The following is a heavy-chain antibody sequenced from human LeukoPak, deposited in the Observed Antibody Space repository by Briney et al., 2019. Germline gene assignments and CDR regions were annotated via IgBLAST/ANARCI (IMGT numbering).Heavy chain of an antibody. CDR3: TTEAGYCSGGSCHDAFDI. CDR1: GFTFSNAW. D-gene: IGHD2-15*01. J-gene: IGHJ3*02. CDR2: IKSKTDGGTT. Sequence: PGGSLRLSCAASGFTFSNAWMSWVRQAPGKGLEWVGRIKSKTDGGTTDYAAPVKGRFTISRDDSKNTLYLQMNSLKTEDTAVYCCTTEAGYCSGGSCHDAFDIWGQGTMVTVSS. V-gene: IGHV3-15*01.